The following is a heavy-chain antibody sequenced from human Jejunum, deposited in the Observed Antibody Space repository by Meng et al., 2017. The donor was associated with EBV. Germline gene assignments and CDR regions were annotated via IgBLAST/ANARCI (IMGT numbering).Heavy chain of an antibody. CDR1: GFTFSDAG. J-gene: IGHJ2*01. V-gene: IGHV3-15*01. D-gene: IGHD1-26*01. Sequence: LVESGGGLVKSGGSLRLSCAGSGFTFSDAGMSWVRQAPGKGLEWVGRIKSRGSGGTIDYAAPVKGRFTISRDDSKNTLYLQMNSLKTEDTALYYCATPTQWDLRWYFDLWGRGTLVTVSS. CDR3: ATPTQWDLRWYFDL. CDR2: IKSRGSGGTI.